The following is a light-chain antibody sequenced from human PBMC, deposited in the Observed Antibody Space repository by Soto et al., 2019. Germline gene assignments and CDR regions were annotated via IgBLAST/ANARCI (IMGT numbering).Light chain of an antibody. CDR1: QSVGSL. J-gene: IGKJ2*01. Sequence: DIQMTQSPSSLSASVGDRVTITCLASQSVGSLLNWFQQKPGKAPKLLIYAASTLHSGASSRFSGSGAGTDVTLIIRSLQPEDFATDYCQQSSSLPYTFGQGTKGEI. CDR2: AAS. CDR3: QQSSSLPYT. V-gene: IGKV1-39*01.